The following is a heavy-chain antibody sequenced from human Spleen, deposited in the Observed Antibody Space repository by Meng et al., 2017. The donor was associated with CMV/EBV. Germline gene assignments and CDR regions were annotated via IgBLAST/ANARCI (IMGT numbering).Heavy chain of an antibody. V-gene: IGHV1-2*02. CDR1: GYTFTAYY. CDR2: ISPHTAGS. D-gene: IGHD3-10*01. CDR3: ARDLGQITMVLGVTSKLDY. Sequence: ASVKVSCKASGYTFTAYYMHWLRLAPGQGLEWLGWISPHTAGSNHAQNFQGRLTMTRDTSIRTAYMELSSLRSDDTVVYYCARDLGQITMVLGVTSKLDYWGQGTLVTVSS. J-gene: IGHJ4*02.